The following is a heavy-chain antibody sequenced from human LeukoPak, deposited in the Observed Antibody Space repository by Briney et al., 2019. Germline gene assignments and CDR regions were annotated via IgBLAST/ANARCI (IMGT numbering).Heavy chain of an antibody. V-gene: IGHV3-23*01. CDR1: GFTFSSYA. CDR3: AKPQGKIYDYVWGSYRPYYFDY. Sequence: GGSLRLSCAASGFTFSSYAMSWVRQAPGKGLEWVSAISGSGGSTYYADSVKGRFTISRENSKNTLYLQMNSLRAEDTAVYYCAKPQGKIYDYVWGSYRPYYFDYWGQGTLVTVSS. CDR2: ISGSGGST. J-gene: IGHJ4*02. D-gene: IGHD3-16*02.